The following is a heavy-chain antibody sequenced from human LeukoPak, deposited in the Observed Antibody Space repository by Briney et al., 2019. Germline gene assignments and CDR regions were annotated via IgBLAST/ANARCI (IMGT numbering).Heavy chain of an antibody. J-gene: IGHJ3*02. CDR2: IYYSGST. Sequence: SETLSLTCTVSGGSISSYYWSWIRQPPGKGLEWIGYIYYSGSTNYNPSLKSRVTISVDTSKNQFSLKLSSVTAADTAVYYCARAACGGARYWGLLDAFDIWGQGTMVTVSS. D-gene: IGHD2-21*02. CDR1: GGSISSYY. V-gene: IGHV4-59*01. CDR3: ARAACGGARYWGLLDAFDI.